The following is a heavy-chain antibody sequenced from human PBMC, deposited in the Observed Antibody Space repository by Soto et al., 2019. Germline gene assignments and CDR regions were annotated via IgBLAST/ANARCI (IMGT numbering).Heavy chain of an antibody. Sequence: QMQLVQSGPEVKKPGTSVKVSCKASGFTFTSYAVRWVRQARGQRLEWIGWIVVGSGKTNYAQKFQERVTMTKEMSTNTAYRELSGLRSEDTAVYYCAADGRMGIYGGGYYDYGMDVWGQATTVTVSS. CDR2: IVVGSGKT. V-gene: IGHV1-58*01. CDR3: AADGRMGIYGGGYYDYGMDV. J-gene: IGHJ6*02. D-gene: IGHD3-16*01. CDR1: GFTFTSYA.